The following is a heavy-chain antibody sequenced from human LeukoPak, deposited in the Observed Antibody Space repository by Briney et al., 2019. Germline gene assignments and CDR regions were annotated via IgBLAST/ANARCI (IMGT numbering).Heavy chain of an antibody. V-gene: IGHV4-59*01. Sequence: SETLSLTCTVSGGSISSYYWSWIRQPPGKGLEWIGYIYYSGSTNYNPSLKSRVTISVDTSKNQFSLKLSSVTAADTAVYYCARGFYTTTTYGSGSYYLIDYWGQGTLVTVSS. CDR3: ARGFYTTTTYGSGSYYLIDY. J-gene: IGHJ4*02. D-gene: IGHD3-10*01. CDR2: IYYSGST. CDR1: GGSISSYY.